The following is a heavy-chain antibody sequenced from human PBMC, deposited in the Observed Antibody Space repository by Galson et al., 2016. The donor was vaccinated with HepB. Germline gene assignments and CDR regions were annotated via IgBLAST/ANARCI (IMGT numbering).Heavy chain of an antibody. V-gene: IGHV3-21*01. CDR3: ARDLYGDYAFDF. D-gene: IGHD4-17*01. Sequence: SLRLSCAASGFTFSSYSINWVRQAPGKGLEWVSSISGNGGYIYYAESLKGRFTISRDNAKTSLYLQMNSLRAEDTAMYYCARDLYGDYAFDFWGQGTLVTVSS. J-gene: IGHJ4*02. CDR2: ISGNGGYI. CDR1: GFTFSSYS.